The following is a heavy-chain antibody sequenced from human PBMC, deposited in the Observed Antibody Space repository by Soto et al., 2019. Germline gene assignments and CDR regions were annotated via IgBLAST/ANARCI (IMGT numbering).Heavy chain of an antibody. V-gene: IGHV4-4*02. J-gene: IGHJ4*02. CDR1: GGSISSSNW. CDR3: AKCITALGPIEY. D-gene: IGHD6-6*01. Sequence: NPSETLSLTCAVSGGSISSSNWCSWVRQPPGKGLEWIGEIYHSGSTNYNPSLKSRVAISVDKSKNQFSLKLSSVTAADTAVYYCAKCITALGPIEYWGQGTLVTVSS. CDR2: IYHSGST.